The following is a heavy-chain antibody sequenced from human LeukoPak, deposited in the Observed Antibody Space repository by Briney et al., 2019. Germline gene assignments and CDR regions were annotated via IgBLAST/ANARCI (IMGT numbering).Heavy chain of an antibody. CDR3: ARDHWYGGNSVHDY. Sequence: GGSLRLSCAASGFTFSSYSMNWVRQAPGKGLEWVSYISSSSSTIYYADSVKGRFTISRDNAKNSLYLQMNSLRAEDTAVYYCARDHWYGGNSVHDYWGQGTLVTVSS. J-gene: IGHJ4*02. V-gene: IGHV3-48*01. D-gene: IGHD4-23*01. CDR2: ISSSSSTI. CDR1: GFTFSSYS.